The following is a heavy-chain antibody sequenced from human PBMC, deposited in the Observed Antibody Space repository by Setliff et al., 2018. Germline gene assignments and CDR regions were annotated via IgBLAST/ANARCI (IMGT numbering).Heavy chain of an antibody. CDR1: GVSIRSYY. CDR3: ARLPRTVTHFDY. Sequence: ASETLSLTCTVSGVSIRSYYWSWIRQPPGKGLEWIGYIFYSGSSNYNPSLQSRVSISVDTSKNQLSLKLDSLTAADTAVYFCARLPRTVTHFDYWGQGALVTVSS. V-gene: IGHV4-59*01. D-gene: IGHD4-17*01. J-gene: IGHJ4*02. CDR2: IFYSGSS.